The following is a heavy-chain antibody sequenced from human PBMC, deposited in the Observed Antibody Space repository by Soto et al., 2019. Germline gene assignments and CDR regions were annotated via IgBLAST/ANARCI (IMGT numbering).Heavy chain of an antibody. CDR1: GFTFSSHA. V-gene: IGHV3-23*01. CDR2: ISGSVGRT. Sequence: PGGSLRLSCAASGFTFSSHAMSWVRQAPGKGLEWVSAISGSVGRTYYADSVKGRFTSSRDNSKNPRYLQMNSQRAEDTAVYYCAKDLLDYWGQGTLVTVSS. CDR3: AKDLLDY. D-gene: IGHD2-21*01. J-gene: IGHJ4*02.